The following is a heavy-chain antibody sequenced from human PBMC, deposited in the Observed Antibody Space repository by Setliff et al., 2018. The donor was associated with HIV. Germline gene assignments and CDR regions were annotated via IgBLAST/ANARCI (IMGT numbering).Heavy chain of an antibody. CDR3: TRSKWGSGFDY. D-gene: IGHD1-26*01. V-gene: IGHV4-39*07. CDR1: GGSITSTTYY. CDR2: IHYTGNT. J-gene: IGHJ4*02. Sequence: SETLSLTCTVSGGSITSTTYYWGWIRQPPGKGLEWIGTIHYTGNTYHNPSLKSRVTISRDDSKNSVFLQMKTEDTAMYYCTRSKWGSGFDYWGQGTLVTVSS.